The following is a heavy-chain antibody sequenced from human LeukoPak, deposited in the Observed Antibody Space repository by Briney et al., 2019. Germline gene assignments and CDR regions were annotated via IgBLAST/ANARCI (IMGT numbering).Heavy chain of an antibody. CDR1: GASISPHY. Sequence: SETLSLTCTVSGASISPHYWTWIRQAPGKGLEWIGYVYYNGLTSYNASLRSRLILSVDTARNQVSLKLTSVTAADTAVYYCTRERSTVTFDYWGQGTLVTVSS. V-gene: IGHV4-59*11. J-gene: IGHJ4*02. CDR2: VYYNGLT. D-gene: IGHD4-17*01. CDR3: TRERSTVTFDY.